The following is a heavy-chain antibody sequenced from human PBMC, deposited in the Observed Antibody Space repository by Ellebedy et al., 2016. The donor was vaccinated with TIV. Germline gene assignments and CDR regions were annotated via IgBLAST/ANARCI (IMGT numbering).Heavy chain of an antibody. CDR2: IKNDGSEK. V-gene: IGHV3-7*04. Sequence: GESLKISCAASGFSFSSYWMSWVRQAPGKGLEWVASIKNDGSEKYYGDSVKGRFTIARDNPKNSLYLQMNSLRVEDTAVYHCARAGGYYSVDYWGQGTLVTVSS. J-gene: IGHJ4*02. CDR1: GFSFSSYW. D-gene: IGHD2-15*01. CDR3: ARAGGYYSVDY.